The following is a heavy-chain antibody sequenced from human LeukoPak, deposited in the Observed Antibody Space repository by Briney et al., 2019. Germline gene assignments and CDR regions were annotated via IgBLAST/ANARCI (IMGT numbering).Heavy chain of an antibody. D-gene: IGHD3-10*01. CDR1: GGSISSYY. Sequence: PSETLSLTCTVSGGSISSYYWSWIRQPPGKGLEWIGHIYYSGSTNYNPSLKSRVTMSVDTSKNQFSLKLSSVTAADTAVYYCARVSYYGSGSYGRFWFDPWGQGTLVTVSS. CDR3: ARVSYYGSGSYGRFWFDP. J-gene: IGHJ5*02. CDR2: IYYSGST. V-gene: IGHV4-59*12.